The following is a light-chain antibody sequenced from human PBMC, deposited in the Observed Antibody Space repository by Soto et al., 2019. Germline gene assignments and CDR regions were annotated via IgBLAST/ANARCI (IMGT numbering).Light chain of an antibody. V-gene: IGLV2-14*01. CDR2: DVT. CDR3: SSYTTSNTRQIV. J-gene: IGLJ1*01. CDR1: SSDVGGYNY. Sequence: QSVLTQPASVSGPPGQSITISCTGTSSDVGGYNYVSWYQQHPGKAPKLMIYDVTNRPSGVSNPFSGSKSGNTASLTISGLQPEDEADYYCSSYTTSNTRQIVFGTGTKVTVL.